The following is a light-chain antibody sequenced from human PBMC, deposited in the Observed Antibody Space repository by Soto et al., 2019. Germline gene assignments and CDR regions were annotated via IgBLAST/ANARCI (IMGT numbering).Light chain of an antibody. CDR3: QQYNSYPLT. J-gene: IGKJ3*01. CDR1: QSISSW. V-gene: IGKV1-5*03. CDR2: KAS. Sequence: DIQMTQSPSTLSASVGDRVTITCRASQSISSWLAWYQQKPGKAPKLLIYKASSLESGVPSRFSGSGSGTEFTLTISSLQSDDFATYYCQQYNSYPLTFGPGTKVDIK.